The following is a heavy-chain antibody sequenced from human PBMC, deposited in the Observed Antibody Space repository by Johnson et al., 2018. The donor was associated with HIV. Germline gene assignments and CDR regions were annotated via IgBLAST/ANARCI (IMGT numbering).Heavy chain of an antibody. Sequence: MQLVESGGGLVQPGGSLRLSCAASGFTFSSYDMHWVRQAPGKGLEWVSAISGSGGSTYYADSVKGRFTISRDNSKNTLYLQMNSLRAEDTAVYYCAKDRTSAQSAFDIWGQGTMVTVSS. D-gene: IGHD1-1*01. V-gene: IGHV3-23*04. CDR1: GFTFSSYD. J-gene: IGHJ3*02. CDR2: ISGSGGST. CDR3: AKDRTSAQSAFDI.